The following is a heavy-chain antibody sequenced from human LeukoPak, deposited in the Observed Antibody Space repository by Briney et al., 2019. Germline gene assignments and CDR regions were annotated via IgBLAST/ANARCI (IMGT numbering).Heavy chain of an antibody. J-gene: IGHJ4*02. V-gene: IGHV4-31*03. D-gene: IGHD6-19*01. CDR2: IYYSGST. CDR3: ARGSSRLVTEEVFDY. Sequence: PSETLSLTCTVSGGSISSGGYYWSWIRQHPGKGLEWIGYIYYSGSTYYNPSLKSRVTISVDTSKNQFSLKLSSVTAADTAVYYCARGSSRLVTEEVFDYWGQGTLVTVSS. CDR1: GGSISSGGYY.